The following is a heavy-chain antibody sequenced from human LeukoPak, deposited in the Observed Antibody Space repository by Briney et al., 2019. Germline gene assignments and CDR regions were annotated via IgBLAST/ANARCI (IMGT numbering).Heavy chain of an antibody. CDR2: INHSGST. D-gene: IGHD3-9*01. CDR1: GGPFSGYY. J-gene: IGHJ4*02. Sequence: KPSEALSLTCAVYGGPFSGYYWSWLRQPPGKGLEWIGEINHSGSTNYNPSLKSRVTISVDTSKNQFSLKLSSVTAADTAVYYCARGHEYFDWLSYWGQGTLVTVSS. CDR3: ARGHEYFDWLSY. V-gene: IGHV4-34*01.